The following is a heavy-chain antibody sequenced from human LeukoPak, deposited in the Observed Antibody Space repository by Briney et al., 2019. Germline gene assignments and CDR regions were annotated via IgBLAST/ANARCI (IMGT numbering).Heavy chain of an antibody. CDR1: GGSISSYY. V-gene: IGHV4-59*01. CDR3: ARSDTIFGVVIEPNFDY. J-gene: IGHJ4*02. Sequence: KPSETLSLTCTVSGGSISSYYWSWIRQPPGKGLEWIGYIYYSGSTNYNPSLKSRVTISVDTSKNQFSLKLSSVTAADTAVYYCARSDTIFGVVIEPNFDYWGQGTLVTVSS. D-gene: IGHD3-3*01. CDR2: IYYSGST.